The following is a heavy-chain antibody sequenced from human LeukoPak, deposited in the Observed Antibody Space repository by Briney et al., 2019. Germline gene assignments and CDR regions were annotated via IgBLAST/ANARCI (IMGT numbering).Heavy chain of an antibody. V-gene: IGHV3-66*01. J-gene: IGHJ4*02. CDR1: GFTVSSNY. CDR3: ARFKVGPTSAFDY. Sequence: GGSLSLFCAASGFTVSSNYMSWVRKPPGKGLEWFSVIYSGGSTYYADSVKGRFTISRDNSKNTLYLQMNSLRAEDTAVYYCARFKVGPTSAFDYWGQGTLVTVSS. CDR2: IYSGGST. D-gene: IGHD2-2*01.